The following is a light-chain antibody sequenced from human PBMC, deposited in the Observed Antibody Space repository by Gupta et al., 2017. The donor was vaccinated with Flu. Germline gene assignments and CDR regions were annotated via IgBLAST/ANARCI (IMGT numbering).Light chain of an antibody. CDR1: GSNIGNNY. Sequence: QSVLTQPPSVSAAPGQKVTISCSGSGSNIGNNYVSWYQQLPGTAPKLLIYDNDKRPSAIPARFSGSKSGTSATLRTTGLQTGDEADYYCASWDSSLPAGVFGGGTKLTVL. CDR2: DND. CDR3: ASWDSSLPAGV. V-gene: IGLV1-51*01. J-gene: IGLJ3*02.